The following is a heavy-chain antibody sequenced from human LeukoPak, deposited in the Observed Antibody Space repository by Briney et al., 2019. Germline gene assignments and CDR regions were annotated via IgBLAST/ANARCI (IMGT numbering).Heavy chain of an antibody. J-gene: IGHJ4*02. CDR1: GFSFDDYA. CDR2: VSGDGGRT. D-gene: IGHD3-22*01. V-gene: IGHV3-43*02. Sequence: GGSLRLSCAASGFSFDDYAMHWVRQAPGKGLEWVSLVSGDGGRTFYADSVKGRFTISRDNSKNSLYLQMNSLRSEDTALYSCAKDIHDRGYPDYWGQGTLVTVSS. CDR3: AKDIHDRGYPDY.